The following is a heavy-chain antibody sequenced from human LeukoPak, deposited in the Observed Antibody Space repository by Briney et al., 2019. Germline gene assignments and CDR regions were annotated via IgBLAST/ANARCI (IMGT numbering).Heavy chain of an antibody. V-gene: IGHV1-46*01. CDR2: INPSGGST. Sequence: GASVKVSCKASGYTFTSYYMHWVRQAPGQGLEWMGIINPSGGSTSYAQKFQGRVTMTRDTSTSTVYMELSSLRSEDTAVYYCARDSEYYYDSSGYYYGDYFDYWGRGTLVTVSS. CDR1: GYTFTSYY. D-gene: IGHD3-22*01. J-gene: IGHJ4*02. CDR3: ARDSEYYYDSSGYYYGDYFDY.